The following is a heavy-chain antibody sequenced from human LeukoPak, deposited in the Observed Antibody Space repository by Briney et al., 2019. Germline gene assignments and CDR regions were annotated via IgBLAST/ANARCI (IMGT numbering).Heavy chain of an antibody. V-gene: IGHV1-2*02. CDR3: ARDGRPMRWELQRDFDY. D-gene: IGHD2-15*01. Sequence: ASVKVSCKASGYTFTGYYMHWVRQAPGQGLEWMGWINPNSGGTNYAQKSQGRVTMTRDTSISTAYMELSRLRSDDTAVYYCARDGRPMRWELQRDFDYWGQGTLVTVSS. J-gene: IGHJ4*02. CDR1: GYTFTGYY. CDR2: INPNSGGT.